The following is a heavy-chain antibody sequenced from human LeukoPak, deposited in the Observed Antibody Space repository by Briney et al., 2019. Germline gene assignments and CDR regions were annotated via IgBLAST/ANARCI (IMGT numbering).Heavy chain of an antibody. J-gene: IGHJ6*02. CDR1: GGSFSGYY. CDR2: INHSGST. CDR3: ARGRATVTYYYYYGMDV. V-gene: IGHV4-34*01. Sequence: SETQSLTCAVYGGSFSGYYWSWIRQPPGKGLEWIGEINHSGSTNYNPSLKSRVTISVDTSKNQFSLKLSSVTAADTAVYYCARGRATVTYYYYYGMDVWGQGTTVTVSS. D-gene: IGHD4-17*01.